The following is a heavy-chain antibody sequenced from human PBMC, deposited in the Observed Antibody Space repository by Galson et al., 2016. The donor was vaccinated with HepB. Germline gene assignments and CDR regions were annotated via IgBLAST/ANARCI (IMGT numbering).Heavy chain of an antibody. CDR1: GYSFTTYF. J-gene: IGHJ4*02. CDR2: INPKNGAT. CDR3: VREAHGYSGF. D-gene: IGHD5-12*01. Sequence: SVKVSCKASGYSFTTYFIYWVRQAPGQGLEWMGWINPKNGATRYAKKFEDRVTMSRDTSTATVYMELTSVTSDDTAVFYCVREAHGYSGFWGQGTLVTVSS. V-gene: IGHV1-2*02.